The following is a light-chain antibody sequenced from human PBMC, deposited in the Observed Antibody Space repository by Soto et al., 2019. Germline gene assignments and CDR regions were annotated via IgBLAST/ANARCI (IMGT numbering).Light chain of an antibody. V-gene: IGLV2-8*01. CDR2: EVN. CDR1: SSDVGGYNF. CDR3: YSFAGSNNARV. J-gene: IGLJ2*01. Sequence: QSAPTQPASVSGSPGQSITISCTGTSSDVGGYNFVSWYQQKPGKAPKLLIYEVNKRPSGVPDRFSGSKSGNTASLTVSGLQADDEAHYYCYSFAGSNNARVFGGGTKLTVL.